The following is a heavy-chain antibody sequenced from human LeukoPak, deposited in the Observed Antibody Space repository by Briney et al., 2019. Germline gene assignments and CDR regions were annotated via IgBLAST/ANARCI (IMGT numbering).Heavy chain of an antibody. D-gene: IGHD3-22*01. CDR3: AKVALFSGYYPPFDY. V-gene: IGHV3-30*18. CDR2: ISYDGSNE. J-gene: IGHJ4*02. Sequence: SGGSLRLSCTASGFTFSNYGMHWVRQAPGKGLEWVAVISYDGSNEYYADSVKGRFTISRDNSKNTLFLQMNSLRPEDTAVYHCAKVALFSGYYPPFDYWGQGTLSPSPQ. CDR1: GFTFSNYG.